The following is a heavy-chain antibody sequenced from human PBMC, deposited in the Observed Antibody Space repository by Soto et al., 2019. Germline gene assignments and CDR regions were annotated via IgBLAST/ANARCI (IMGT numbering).Heavy chain of an antibody. J-gene: IGHJ6*02. CDR3: ARMEDIVVVVAADTHYYYYGMDV. CDR2: ISAYNGNT. D-gene: IGHD2-15*01. Sequence: GASVKVSCKASGGTFSSYAISWVRQAPGQGLEWMGWISAYNGNTNYAQKLQGRVTMTTDTSTSTAYMELRSLRSDDTAVYYCARMEDIVVVVAADTHYYYYGMDVWGQGTTVTVSS. CDR1: GGTFSSYA. V-gene: IGHV1-18*01.